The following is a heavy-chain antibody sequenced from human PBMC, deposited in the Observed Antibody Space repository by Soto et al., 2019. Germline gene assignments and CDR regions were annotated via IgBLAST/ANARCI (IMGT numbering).Heavy chain of an antibody. CDR3: ARDVGGPFSSIMDV. Sequence: EVQVVETGGGLVQPGASLRLSCAASGFTFDKYAMHWVRRAPGKGLEYVSAITSVGISTYYAQSVKGRFTISRDNSNNTLNLQMGSLQPEDTAVYYCARDVGGPFSSIMDVWGQGTTVTVCS. V-gene: IGHV3-64*01. CDR2: ITSVGIST. J-gene: IGHJ6*02. CDR1: GFTFDKYA. D-gene: IGHD2-15*01.